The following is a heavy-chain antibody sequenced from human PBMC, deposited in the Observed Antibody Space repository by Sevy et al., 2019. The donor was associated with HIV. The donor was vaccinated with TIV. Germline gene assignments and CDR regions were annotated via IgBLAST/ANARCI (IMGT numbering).Heavy chain of an antibody. CDR3: AKDDAKQRFYFDY. J-gene: IGHJ4*02. V-gene: IGHV3-30*02. D-gene: IGHD6-13*01. CDR2: IRYDGSNK. Sequence: GGSLRLSCAASGFTFSSYGMHWVRQAPGKGLEWVAFIRYDGSNKYYADSVKGRFTISSDNSKNTLYLQMNSLRAEDTAVYYCAKDDAKQRFYFDYWGQGTLVTVSS. CDR1: GFTFSSYG.